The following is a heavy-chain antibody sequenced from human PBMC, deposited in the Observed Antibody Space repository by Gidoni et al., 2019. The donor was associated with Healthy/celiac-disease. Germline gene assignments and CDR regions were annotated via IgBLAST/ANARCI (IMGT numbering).Heavy chain of an antibody. D-gene: IGHD6-13*01. CDR1: GFTVSRNY. CDR2: IYSGGST. CDR3: ATRKRPSRGSSPSYYYYMDV. J-gene: IGHJ6*03. Sequence: EVQLVESGGGLIQPGGSLRLSCAASGFTVSRNYMSWVRQAPGKGLEWVSVIYSGGSTYYADSVKGRFTISRDNSKNTLYLQMNSLRAEDTAVYYCATRKRPSRGSSPSYYYYMDVWGKGTTVTVSS. V-gene: IGHV3-53*01.